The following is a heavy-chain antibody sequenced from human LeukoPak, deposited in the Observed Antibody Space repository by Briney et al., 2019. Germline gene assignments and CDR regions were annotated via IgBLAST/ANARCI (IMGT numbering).Heavy chain of an antibody. Sequence: GESLQISCKGSGSLFTSYWIGWVRQMPGKGLEWMGIIYPGDSDTTYSPSFQGQVTISADKSISTAYLQWSSLKASDTAMYYCARVGDGYKWAFDYWGQGTLVTVSS. D-gene: IGHD5-24*01. CDR1: GSLFTSYW. V-gene: IGHV5-51*01. J-gene: IGHJ4*02. CDR2: IYPGDSDT. CDR3: ARVGDGYKWAFDY.